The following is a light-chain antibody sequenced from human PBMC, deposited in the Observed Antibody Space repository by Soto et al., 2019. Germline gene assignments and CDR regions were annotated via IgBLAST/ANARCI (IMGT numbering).Light chain of an antibody. V-gene: IGLV2-14*01. CDR2: DVS. J-gene: IGLJ1*01. Sequence: QSVLTQPSSVSGSPGQSIAISCTGTSSDVGAYNCVSWYQQHPGKAPKLMIYDVSNRPSGVSNRFSGSKSGNTASLTISGLQAEDEADYYCSSYTSSGNYMFGTGTKVTVL. CDR3: SSYTSSGNYM. CDR1: SSDVGAYNC.